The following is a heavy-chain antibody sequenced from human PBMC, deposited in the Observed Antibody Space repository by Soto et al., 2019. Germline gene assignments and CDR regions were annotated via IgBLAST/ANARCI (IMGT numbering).Heavy chain of an antibody. J-gene: IGHJ4*02. CDR3: AREDDSNFDY. Sequence: SARLSCASSGFTLSSYSMNWVRQAPGKRLELVSSISSRSSYIYSADPEKGRFTISRENGKNSLYLQMKSLRAEDTAVYYWAREDDSNFDYWGQGTLVTVS. CDR1: GFTLSSYS. CDR2: ISSRSSYI. V-gene: IGHV3-21*01. D-gene: IGHD1-1*01.